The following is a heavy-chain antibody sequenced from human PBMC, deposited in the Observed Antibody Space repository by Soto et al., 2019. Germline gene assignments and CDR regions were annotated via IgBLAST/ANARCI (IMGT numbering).Heavy chain of an antibody. Sequence: SETLSLTCTVSGGSISSYSWSWIRQPPGKGLEWIGYIYYSGSTKYNPSLKSRVTISIDTSKNQCSLRLSSVTAADTAVYYCAGLTLSSSYWSAYYHGGCPGCVKWFDPWGQGTLVTVSS. CDR1: GGSISSYS. J-gene: IGHJ5*02. CDR2: IYYSGST. CDR3: AGLTLSSSYWSAYYHGGCPGCVKWFDP. V-gene: IGHV4-59*01. D-gene: IGHD3-3*01.